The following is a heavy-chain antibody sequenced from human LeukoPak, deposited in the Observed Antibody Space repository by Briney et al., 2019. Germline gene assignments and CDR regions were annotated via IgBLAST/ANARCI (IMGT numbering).Heavy chain of an antibody. CDR2: IEQDGSKK. V-gene: IGHV3-7*01. Sequence: GGSLRLSCAASGFTFSSYWMNWVRQAPGKGLEWVANIEQDGSKKYYEDSVKGRFTISRDNTKNSLYLQMNSLRADDTAVYYCARDLSAKDDYWGQGTLVTVSS. CDR1: GFTFSSYW. CDR3: ARDLSAKDDY. J-gene: IGHJ4*02.